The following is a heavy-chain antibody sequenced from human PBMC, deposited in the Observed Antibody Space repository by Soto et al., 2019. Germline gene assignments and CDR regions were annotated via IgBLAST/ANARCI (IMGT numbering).Heavy chain of an antibody. CDR2: IYYSGSA. Sequence: QVQLQESGPGLVKPSQTLSLTCTVSGVSISSGDYYWSWIRQPPGKGLEWIGYIYYSGSAYYNPSLKSRVAISVDTSKNQFSLKLTSVTAADTAVYYCARGRGYGDYGVAWGQGTLVTVSS. CDR1: GVSISSGDYY. CDR3: ARGRGYGDYGVA. V-gene: IGHV4-30-4*01. J-gene: IGHJ4*02. D-gene: IGHD4-17*01.